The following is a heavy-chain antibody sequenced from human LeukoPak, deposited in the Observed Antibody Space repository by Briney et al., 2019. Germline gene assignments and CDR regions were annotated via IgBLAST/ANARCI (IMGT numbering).Heavy chain of an antibody. CDR3: ARAGSGQLVRGYLDY. CDR2: ISDSGGST. Sequence: PGGSLRLSCAASGFTFSSYAMSWVRQAPGKGLEWVSAISDSGGSTYYADSVKGRFTISRDNSKNTLYPQMNSLRAEDTAVYYFARAGSGQLVRGYLDYWGQGTLVTVSS. CDR1: GFTFSSYA. V-gene: IGHV3-23*01. J-gene: IGHJ4*02. D-gene: IGHD6-6*01.